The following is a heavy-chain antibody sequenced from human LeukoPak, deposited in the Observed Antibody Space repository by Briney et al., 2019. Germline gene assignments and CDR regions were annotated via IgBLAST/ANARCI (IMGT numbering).Heavy chain of an antibody. CDR2: ISGSGGST. V-gene: IGHV3-23*01. J-gene: IGHJ4*02. D-gene: IGHD2-2*01. CDR1: GFTFSGYA. Sequence: GGSLRLSCAASGFTFSGYAMSWVRQAPGKGLEWVSAISGSGGSTYYADSVKGRFTISRDNSKNTLYLQMNSLRAEDTAVYYCAKDDGDIVVVPAAGFDYWGQGTLVTVSS. CDR3: AKDDGDIVVVPAAGFDY.